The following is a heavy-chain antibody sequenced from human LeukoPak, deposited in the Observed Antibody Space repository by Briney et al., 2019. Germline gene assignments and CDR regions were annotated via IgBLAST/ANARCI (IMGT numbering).Heavy chain of an antibody. CDR3: TRGVGTSLFAD. J-gene: IGHJ4*02. D-gene: IGHD2-2*01. CDR1: GYTFTHNY. CDR2: INPNSGGT. Sequence: ASVRLSCKASGYTFTHNYIHWVRQAPGQGLEWMGWINPNSGGTNSAQRFQGRVTMTRDTSISTAYMDLSSLRSDDTAVYYCTRGVGTSLFADWGQGTLVTVSS. V-gene: IGHV1-2*02.